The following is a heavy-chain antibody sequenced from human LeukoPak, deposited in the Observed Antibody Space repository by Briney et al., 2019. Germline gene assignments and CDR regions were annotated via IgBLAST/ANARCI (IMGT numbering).Heavy chain of an antibody. CDR1: GFTFSGSA. CDR2: IRSKANSYAT. D-gene: IGHD5/OR15-5a*01. Sequence: PGGSLRLSCAASGFTFSGSAMHWVRQASGKGLEWVGRIRSKANSYATAYAASVKGRFTISRDDSKNTAYLQMNSLKTEDTAVYYCTRSSVFDAFDIWGQGTMVTVPS. CDR3: TRSSVFDAFDI. V-gene: IGHV3-73*01. J-gene: IGHJ3*02.